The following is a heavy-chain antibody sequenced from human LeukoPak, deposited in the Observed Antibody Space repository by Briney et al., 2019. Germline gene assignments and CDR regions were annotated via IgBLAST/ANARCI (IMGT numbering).Heavy chain of an antibody. V-gene: IGHV3-23*01. CDR1: GFTFSSYA. Sequence: GGSLRLSCAASGFTFSSYAMSWVRQAPGKGLEWVSAISGSGGSTYYADSVKGRFTISRDNSKNTLYLQMNSLRAEDTAVYYCAKDVSGIAAAGRGSAFDIWGQGTMVTVSS. CDR3: AKDVSGIAAAGRGSAFDI. D-gene: IGHD6-13*01. J-gene: IGHJ3*02. CDR2: ISGSGGST.